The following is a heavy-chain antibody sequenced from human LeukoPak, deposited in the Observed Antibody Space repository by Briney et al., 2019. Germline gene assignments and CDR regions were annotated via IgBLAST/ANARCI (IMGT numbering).Heavy chain of an antibody. CDR1: GFTFSSYA. Sequence: GGSLRLSCAASGFTFSSYAMSWVRQAPGKGLEWVSGISGSGGNTYYADSVKGRFTISRDNSKNTLYLQMNSLRAEDTAVYYCAQDRLGVAVAGLWGQGTLVTVSS. V-gene: IGHV3-23*01. CDR3: AQDRLGVAVAGL. J-gene: IGHJ4*02. CDR2: ISGSGGNT. D-gene: IGHD6-19*01.